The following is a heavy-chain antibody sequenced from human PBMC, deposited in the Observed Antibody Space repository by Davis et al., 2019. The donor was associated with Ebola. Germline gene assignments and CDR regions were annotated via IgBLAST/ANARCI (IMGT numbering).Heavy chain of an antibody. Sequence: SVKVSCKASGYTFTSYGISWVRQAPGQGLEWMGGIIPIFGTANYAQKFQGRVTITADESTSTAYMELSSLRSEDTAVYYCARGLHYGSGIAWGQGTLVTVSS. CDR2: IIPIFGTA. D-gene: IGHD3-10*01. CDR3: ARGLHYGSGIA. J-gene: IGHJ5*02. CDR1: GYTFTSYG. V-gene: IGHV1-69*13.